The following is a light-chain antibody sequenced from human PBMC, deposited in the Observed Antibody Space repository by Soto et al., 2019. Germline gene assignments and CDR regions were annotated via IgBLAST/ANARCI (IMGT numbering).Light chain of an antibody. J-gene: IGKJ4*01. Sequence: EVVMTQSPGTLSVSPGESATLSCRASQSVSSYLAWYQQKPGQAPRLLIYEASNRASGIPARFSGSGSGTDFTLTISSLEPEDFAVYYCQQRSNWPLTFGGGTKVDIK. CDR2: EAS. CDR3: QQRSNWPLT. CDR1: QSVSSY. V-gene: IGKV3-11*01.